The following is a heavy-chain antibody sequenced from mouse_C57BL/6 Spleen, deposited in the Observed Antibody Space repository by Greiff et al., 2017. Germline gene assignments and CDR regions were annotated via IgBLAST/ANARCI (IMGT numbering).Heavy chain of an antibody. V-gene: IGHV1-9*01. CDR1: GYTFTGYW. J-gene: IGHJ1*03. Sequence: QVQLQQSGAELMKPGASVKLSCKATGYTFTGYWIEWVKQRPGHGLEWIGEILPGSGSTNYNEKFKGKAKFTADTSSNTAYMRLSSLATEDSAIYCCATGDYYGSSSMWYFCVWGTGTTVTVSS. CDR2: ILPGSGST. D-gene: IGHD1-1*01. CDR3: ATGDYYGSSSMWYFCV.